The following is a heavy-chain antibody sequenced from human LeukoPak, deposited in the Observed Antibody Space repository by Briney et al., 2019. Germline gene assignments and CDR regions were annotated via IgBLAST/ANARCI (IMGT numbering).Heavy chain of an antibody. CDR3: AKKVGDEDAFDI. CDR2: IRYDGSNK. J-gene: IGHJ3*02. CDR1: GFTFSSYG. Sequence: GGSLRLSCAASGFTFSSYGMHWVRQAPGKGLEWVAFIRYDGSNKYYADSVKGRFTISRDNSKNTLYLQMNSLRPEDTAVFYCAKKVGDEDAFDIWGQGTMVTVSS. V-gene: IGHV3-30*02.